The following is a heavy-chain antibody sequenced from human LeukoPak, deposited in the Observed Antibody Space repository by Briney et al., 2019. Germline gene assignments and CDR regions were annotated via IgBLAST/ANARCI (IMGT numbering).Heavy chain of an antibody. CDR2: INSDGSST. D-gene: IGHD3-3*01. V-gene: IGHV3-74*01. Sequence: GGSLRLSCAASGFTFSTYWMHWVRQAPGKGLVWVSRINSDGSSTSYADSVKGRITISRDNAKNTLYLQMNNLRAEDTAVYYCTRGRYYFEYRGQGTLVTVSS. J-gene: IGHJ4*02. CDR3: TRGRYYFEY. CDR1: GFTFSTYW.